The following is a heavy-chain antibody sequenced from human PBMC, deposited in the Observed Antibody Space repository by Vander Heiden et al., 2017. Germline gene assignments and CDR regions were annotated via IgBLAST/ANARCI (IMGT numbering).Heavy chain of an antibody. V-gene: IGHV3-21*01. CDR2: ISSNTYT. CDR3: ARDGDNWNDLDY. Sequence: EVQLVESGGGLVKPGDSPRLPCTAPGFSFTTYTMNWVRQAPGKGLEWVSSISSNTYTYYADSVKGRFTISRDNAKNSLYLQMNSLRDGDTGVYYCARDGDNWNDLDYWGQGTLVTVSS. J-gene: IGHJ4*02. D-gene: IGHD1-1*01. CDR1: GFSFTTYT.